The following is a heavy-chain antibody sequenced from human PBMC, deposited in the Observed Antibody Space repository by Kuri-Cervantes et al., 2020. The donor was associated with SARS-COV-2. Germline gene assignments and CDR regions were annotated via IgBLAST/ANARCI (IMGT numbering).Heavy chain of an antibody. CDR2: INPNSGGT. D-gene: IGHD3-3*01. J-gene: IGHJ4*02. V-gene: IGHV1-2*02. Sequence: ASVKVSCKASGYTFTGYYMHWVRQAPGQGLEWMGWINPNSGGTNYAQKFQGRVTMTRDTSISTAYMELSRLRSDDTAVYYCARDLTIFGVVISYFDYWGRGTLVTVSS. CDR3: ARDLTIFGVVISYFDY. CDR1: GYTFTGYY.